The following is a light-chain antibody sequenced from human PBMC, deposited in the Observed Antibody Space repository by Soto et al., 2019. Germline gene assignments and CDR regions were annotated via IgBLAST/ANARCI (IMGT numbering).Light chain of an antibody. CDR2: EVT. Sequence: QSALTQPASVSGSLGQSITISCTRPSSDVWSFNFVSWYQQHPDKAPQVLIYEVTKRPPGVSNRFSGSKSGNTASLTISGLQADDEADYYCCSDAGSSSYVFGTGTKV. J-gene: IGLJ1*01. V-gene: IGLV2-23*02. CDR1: SSDVWSFNF. CDR3: CSDAGSSSYV.